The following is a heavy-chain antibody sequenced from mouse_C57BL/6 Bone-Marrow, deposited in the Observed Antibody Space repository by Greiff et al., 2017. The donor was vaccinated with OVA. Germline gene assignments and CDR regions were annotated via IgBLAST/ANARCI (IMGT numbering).Heavy chain of an antibody. V-gene: IGHV1-81*01. CDR2: IYPRSGNT. CDR3: ARGYGSSYVRYFDA. D-gene: IGHD1-1*01. J-gene: IGHJ1*03. Sequence: VQLQQSGAELARPGASVKLSCKASGYTFTSYGISWVKQRTGQGLEWIGEIYPRSGNTYYNEKFKGKATLTADKSSSTAYMELRSLTSEDSAVYFCARGYGSSYVRYFDAWGTGTTVTVSS. CDR1: GYTFTSYG.